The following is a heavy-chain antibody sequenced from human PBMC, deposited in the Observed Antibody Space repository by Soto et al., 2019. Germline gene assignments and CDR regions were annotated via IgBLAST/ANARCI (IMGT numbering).Heavy chain of an antibody. Sequence: EVQLVESGGGLVQPGGSLRLSCAASGFTFSSYWMHWVRQAPGKELVWVSRINGDGSSTDYADSVKDRFSISRDTAKNPVYLQMNSLSAEDTAVYYCARGGDGSGKYPLAYWGQGTLVTVSA. V-gene: IGHV3-74*01. J-gene: IGHJ4*02. CDR3: ARGGDGSGKYPLAY. CDR1: GFTFSSYW. D-gene: IGHD3-10*01. CDR2: INGDGSST.